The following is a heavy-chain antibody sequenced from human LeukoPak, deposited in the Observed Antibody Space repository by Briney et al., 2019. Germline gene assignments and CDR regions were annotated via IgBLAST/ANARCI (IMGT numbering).Heavy chain of an antibody. D-gene: IGHD4-23*01. Sequence: PSETLSLTCTVSGGSISGYYWSWIRQSPGKGLEWIAYVYPSASTNYNPSLSSRVTISLDTSKNQFSLKLSSVTAADTAVYFCARSGTRSGGAFDIWGQGTMVTVSS. CDR2: VYPSAST. CDR1: GGSISGYY. V-gene: IGHV4-4*08. CDR3: ARSGTRSGGAFDI. J-gene: IGHJ3*02.